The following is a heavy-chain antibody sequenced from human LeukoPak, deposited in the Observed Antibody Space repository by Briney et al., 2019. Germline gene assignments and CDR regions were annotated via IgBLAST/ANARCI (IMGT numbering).Heavy chain of an antibody. V-gene: IGHV3-30*02. CDR3: ASGEWLARLFDY. J-gene: IGHJ4*02. CDR2: IRYDGSNK. CDR1: GFTFRSYG. Sequence: GGSLRLSCAASGFTFRSYGMHWVRQAPGKGLEWVGFIRYDGSNKYYADSVKGRFPISGNNSKKTPYLRVNSLRAEHTAVYYCASGEWLARLFDYWGQGTLVTVSS. D-gene: IGHD6-19*01.